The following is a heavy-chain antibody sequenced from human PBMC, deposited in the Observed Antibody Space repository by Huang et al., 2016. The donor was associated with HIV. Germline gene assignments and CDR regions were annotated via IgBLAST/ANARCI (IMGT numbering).Heavy chain of an antibody. CDR2: ISYHGSNK. D-gene: IGHD6-19*01. Sequence: QVQVVESGGGVVQPGRSLRLSCEASGFTFSSYCMHWVRQAPGKGLEWVALISYHGSNKWYADSVKGRFTISRDNSKNKVYLQMDSLRGNDTAVYYCAKDSYSSGWYPEYWGQGTPVTVSS. V-gene: IGHV3-30*18. CDR3: AKDSYSSGWYPEY. J-gene: IGHJ4*02. CDR1: GFTFSSYC.